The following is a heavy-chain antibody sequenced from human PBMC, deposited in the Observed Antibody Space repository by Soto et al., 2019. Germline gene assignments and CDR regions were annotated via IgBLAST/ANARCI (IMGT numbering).Heavy chain of an antibody. CDR2: IWYDGSNK. J-gene: IGHJ4*02. D-gene: IGHD1-26*01. CDR3: ARDPPGGRSVYFDY. Sequence: GGSLRLSCAASGFTFSSYGMHWVRQAPGKGLEWVAVIWYDGSNKYYADSVKGRFTISRDNSKNTLYLQMNSLRAEDTAVYYCARDPPGGRSVYFDYWGQGTLVTVSS. V-gene: IGHV3-33*01. CDR1: GFTFSSYG.